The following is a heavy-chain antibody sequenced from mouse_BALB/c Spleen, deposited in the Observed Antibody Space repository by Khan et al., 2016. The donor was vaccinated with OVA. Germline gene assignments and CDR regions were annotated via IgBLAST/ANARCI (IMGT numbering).Heavy chain of an antibody. J-gene: IGHJ2*01. CDR1: GYSITSDYA. Sequence: VQLQQSGPGLVKPSQSLSLTCTVTGYSITSDYAWNWIRQFPGNKLEWMGFISYSGNTNYNPSLKSRISITRDTSKNQFFLQLNSVTTEDTATXYCARVYGGDFDYWGQGTTLTGSS. D-gene: IGHD1-1*01. CDR2: ISYSGNT. V-gene: IGHV3-2*02. CDR3: ARVYGGDFDY.